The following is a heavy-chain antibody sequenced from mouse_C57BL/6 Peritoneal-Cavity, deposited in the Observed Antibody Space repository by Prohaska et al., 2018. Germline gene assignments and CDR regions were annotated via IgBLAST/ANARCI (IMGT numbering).Heavy chain of an antibody. CDR1: GYTFTSYW. V-gene: IGHV1-55*01. D-gene: IGHD1-1*01. CDR3: ARRIYYGSYWYFDV. Sequence: SCKASGYTFTSYWLTWVKQRPGQGLEWIGDIYPGSGSTNYNEKFKSKATLTVDTSSSTAYMQLSSLTSEDSAVYYCARRIYYGSYWYFDVWGTGTTVTVSS. J-gene: IGHJ1*03. CDR2: IYPGSGST.